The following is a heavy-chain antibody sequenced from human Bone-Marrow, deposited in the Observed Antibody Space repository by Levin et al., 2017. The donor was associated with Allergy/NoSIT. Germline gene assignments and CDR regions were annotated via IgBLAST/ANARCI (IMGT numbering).Heavy chain of an antibody. V-gene: IGHV3-11*05. D-gene: IGHD3-10*01. CDR3: ARDLSYGSGTYRNLGCFDF. CDR2: IDYSGSYT. J-gene: IGHJ2*01. CDR1: GLTFSDHY. Sequence: GESLKISCAASGLTFSDHYMSWIRQAPGKGLEWVSHIDYSGSYTNYADSVRGRFTISRDNAKNSLFLQMNSLRAEDTAVYYCARDLSYGSGTYRNLGCFDFWGRGTPVTVSS.